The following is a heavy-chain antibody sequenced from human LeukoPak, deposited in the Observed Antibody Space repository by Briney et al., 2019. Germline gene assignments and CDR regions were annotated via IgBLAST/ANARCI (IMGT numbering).Heavy chain of an antibody. J-gene: IGHJ4*02. CDR2: ISDNNGNT. CDR3: ARGRAAGTFWLDY. CDR1: GYTFISYG. V-gene: IGHV1-18*01. D-gene: IGHD6-13*01. Sequence: ASVTVSFTASGYTFISYGISWVRQAPGQGLEWMGWISDNNGNTNYAQKVQGRVTMTTDTSTSTAYMELRSLRSDDTAVYYCARGRAAGTFWLDYWGQGTLVTVSS.